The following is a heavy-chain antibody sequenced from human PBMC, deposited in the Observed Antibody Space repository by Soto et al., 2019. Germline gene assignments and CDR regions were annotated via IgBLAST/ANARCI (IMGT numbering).Heavy chain of an antibody. Sequence: GASVKVSSKASGLTFSSYAINWVRQTPGQGLEWMRGIIPIFGTANYAQKFLGRVSITAVESTSTAYVELSSLRLEDTAVYYCGRSKSWTGTTLGDNW. CDR3: GRSKSWTGTTLGDNW. V-gene: IGHV1-69*13. CDR2: IIPIFGTA. CDR1: GLTFSSYA. D-gene: IGHD5-12*01. J-gene: IGHJ5*01.